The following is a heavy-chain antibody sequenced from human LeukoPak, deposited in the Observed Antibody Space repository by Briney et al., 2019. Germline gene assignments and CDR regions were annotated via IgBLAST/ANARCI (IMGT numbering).Heavy chain of an antibody. D-gene: IGHD3-10*01. Sequence: ASVKVSCKVSGYTFTSYGISWVRQAPGQGLEWMGWISAYNGNTNYAQKLQGRVTMTTDTSTSTAYMELRSLRSDDTAVYYCARLMVRGVIITREDYWGQGTLVTVSS. V-gene: IGHV1-18*01. CDR3: ARLMVRGVIITREDY. CDR2: ISAYNGNT. CDR1: GYTFTSYG. J-gene: IGHJ4*02.